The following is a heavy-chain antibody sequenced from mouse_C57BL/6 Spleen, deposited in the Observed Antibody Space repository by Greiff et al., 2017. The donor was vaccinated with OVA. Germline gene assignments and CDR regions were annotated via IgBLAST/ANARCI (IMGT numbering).Heavy chain of an antibody. J-gene: IGHJ4*01. CDR2: INPSTGGT. D-gene: IGHD2-3*01. Sequence: VQLQQSGPELVKPGASVKISCKASGYSFTGYYMNWVKQSPEKSLEWIGEINPSTGGTTYNQKFKAKATLTVDKSSSTAYMQLKSLTSEDSAVYYCARSFYDGYYHYAMDYWGQGTSDTVSS. V-gene: IGHV1-42*01. CDR1: GYSFTGYY. CDR3: ARSFYDGYYHYAMDY.